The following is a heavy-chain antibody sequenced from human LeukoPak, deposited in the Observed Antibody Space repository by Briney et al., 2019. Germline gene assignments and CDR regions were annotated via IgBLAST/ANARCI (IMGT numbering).Heavy chain of an antibody. CDR1: GYTFTSYY. CDR3: ARDIVITMVRGVITPPYWYFDL. V-gene: IGHV1-46*01. D-gene: IGHD3-10*01. Sequence: ASVKVSCKASGYTFTSYYMHWVRQAPGQGLEWMGIINPSGGSTSYAQKFQGRVTMTRDTFTSTVYMELSSLRSEDTAVYYCARDIVITMVRGVITPPYWYFDLWGRGTLVTVSS. CDR2: INPSGGST. J-gene: IGHJ2*01.